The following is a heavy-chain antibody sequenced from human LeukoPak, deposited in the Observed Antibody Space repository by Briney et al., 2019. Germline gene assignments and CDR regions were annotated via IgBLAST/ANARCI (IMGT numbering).Heavy chain of an antibody. CDR1: GGTFSSYA. V-gene: IGHV1-69*13. Sequence: EASVKVSCKASGGTFSSYAISWVRQAPGQGLEWMGGIIPIFGTANYGQKFQGRVTITAAESTSTAYMELSSLRSEDTAVYYCARYYYDSSGYYYFDYWGQGTLVTVSS. J-gene: IGHJ4*02. D-gene: IGHD3-22*01. CDR2: IIPIFGTA. CDR3: ARYYYDSSGYYYFDY.